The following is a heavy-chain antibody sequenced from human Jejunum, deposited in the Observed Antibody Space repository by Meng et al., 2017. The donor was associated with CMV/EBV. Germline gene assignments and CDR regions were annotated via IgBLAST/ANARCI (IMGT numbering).Heavy chain of an antibody. CDR3: ARQIRPIDY. V-gene: IGHV3-48*03. D-gene: IGHD3-10*01. J-gene: IGHJ4*02. Sequence: RLAWAATGFTLSSYGMSWVRQAPGKGLEWVSYISSSGSTIYYADSVKGRFTISRDNAKNSLYLQMNSLRADDTAVYYCARQIRPIDYWGQGTLVTVSS. CDR2: ISSSGSTI. CDR1: GFTLSSYG.